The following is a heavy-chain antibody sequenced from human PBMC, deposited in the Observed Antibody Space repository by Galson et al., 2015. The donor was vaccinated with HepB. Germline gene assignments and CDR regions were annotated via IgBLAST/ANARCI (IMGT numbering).Heavy chain of an antibody. Sequence: ETLSLTCTVSGGSISSSSYYWGWIRQPPGKGLEWIGSIYYSGSTYYNPSLKSRVPISVDTPKNQFSLKLSSVTAADTAVYYCARLPRTSSRYSYGSGESYWGQGTLVTVSS. CDR2: IYYSGST. V-gene: IGHV4-39*01. D-gene: IGHD5-18*01. J-gene: IGHJ4*02. CDR1: GGSISSSSYY. CDR3: ARLPRTSSRYSYGSGESY.